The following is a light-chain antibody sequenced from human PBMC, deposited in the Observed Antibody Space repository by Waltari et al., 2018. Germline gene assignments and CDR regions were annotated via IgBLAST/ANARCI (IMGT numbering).Light chain of an antibody. CDR1: KLGDKY. CDR3: QAWDSSTAGV. Sequence: SYELTQPPSVSVSPAQTASITCSGDKLGDKYACWYQQKPGQSPVLVIYQDSKRPSGIPERFSGSNSGNTATLTISGTQAMDEADYYCQAWDSSTAGVFGTGTKVTVL. J-gene: IGLJ1*01. V-gene: IGLV3-1*01. CDR2: QDS.